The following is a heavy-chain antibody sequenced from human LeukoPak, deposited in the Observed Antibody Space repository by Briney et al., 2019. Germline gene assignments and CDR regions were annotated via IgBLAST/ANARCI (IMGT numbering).Heavy chain of an antibody. D-gene: IGHD6-6*01. Sequence: PGGSLRLSCAASGFSVSNTYMSWVRHAPGKGLEWVSVIYSGDSGVSTYYADYVKGRFTISRHNSKNTLYLQMSSLRAEDTAVYFCARSAARLRYYYAMDVWGQGTTVTVCS. CDR2: IYSGDSGVST. J-gene: IGHJ6*02. CDR3: ARSAARLRYYYAMDV. V-gene: IGHV3-53*04. CDR1: GFSVSNTY.